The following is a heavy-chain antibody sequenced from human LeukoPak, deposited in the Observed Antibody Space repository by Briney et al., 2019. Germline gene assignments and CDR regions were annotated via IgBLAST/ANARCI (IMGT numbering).Heavy chain of an antibody. V-gene: IGHV3-30-3*01. CDR3: ARDSSPWYYYDRSGSNGFDP. CDR2: IAYDGGNK. D-gene: IGHD3-22*01. Sequence: GGSLRLSCAASGFTFSSYAIHWVRQAPGKGLEWVAVIAYDGGNKYYADSVKGRFTISRDNSKNTLFLQMNGLRAEDTAVYYCARDSSPWYYYDRSGSNGFDPWGQGTLVTVSS. CDR1: GFTFSSYA. J-gene: IGHJ5*02.